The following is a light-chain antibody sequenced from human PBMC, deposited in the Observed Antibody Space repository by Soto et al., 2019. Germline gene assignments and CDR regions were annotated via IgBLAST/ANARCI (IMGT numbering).Light chain of an antibody. Sequence: EIVMTQSPATLSVSPGERATLSCRASQSISDNLAWYQQKPGQAPRLLIFRTSTRTTGFPARFSGSGSGTEFNLTISSLQSEDFAIYYCQQYNNWPRATFGGGTKVEIK. CDR2: RTS. CDR3: QQYNNWPRAT. J-gene: IGKJ4*01. CDR1: QSISDN. V-gene: IGKV3-15*01.